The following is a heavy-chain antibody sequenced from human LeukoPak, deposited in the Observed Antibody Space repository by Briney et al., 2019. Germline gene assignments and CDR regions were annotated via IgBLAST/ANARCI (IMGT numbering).Heavy chain of an antibody. D-gene: IGHD5-24*01. V-gene: IGHV4-59*08. CDR2: IYYSGST. CDR1: GGSISNYY. J-gene: IGHJ5*02. CDR3: ARHTAEKYNWFDR. Sequence: PSETLSLTCTVSGGSISNYYWSWIRQPPGKGLEWLGYIYYSGSTNYNPSLKSRVTISVDTSKNQFSLKLSSVTAADTAVYYCARHTAEKYNWFDRWGQGTLVTVSS.